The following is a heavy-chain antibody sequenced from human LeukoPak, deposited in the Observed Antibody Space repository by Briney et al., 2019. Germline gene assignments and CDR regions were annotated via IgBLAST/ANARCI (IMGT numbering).Heavy chain of an antibody. CDR1: GFSFSAYI. Sequence: PGGSLRLSCVASGFSFSAYIMHWVRQAPGKGLDYVSAIRSDGSSTFYPNSVKGRFTISRDNSKSTLYLQMGSLRAEDTAVYYCTRRNGGHSGWAGYHDSWGQGTLVTVSS. J-gene: IGHJ4*02. D-gene: IGHD6-19*01. CDR3: TRRNGGHSGWAGYHDS. CDR2: IRSDGSST. V-gene: IGHV3-64*01.